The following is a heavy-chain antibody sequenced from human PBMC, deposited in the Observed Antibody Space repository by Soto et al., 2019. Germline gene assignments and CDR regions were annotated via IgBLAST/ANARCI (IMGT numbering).Heavy chain of an antibody. V-gene: IGHV3-21*01. J-gene: IGHJ5*02. CDR2: ISSNSAYI. CDR3: TRDASRDSSARGWFDP. Sequence: GGSLRLSCAASGFTFRSFTMNWVRQAPGKGLEWVSTISSNSAYIYYTGALRGRFTISRDNAKNSLHLQMNSLRAEDTAVYYCTRDASRDSSARGWFDPWGPGTLVTVSS. CDR1: GFTFRSFT. D-gene: IGHD6-13*01.